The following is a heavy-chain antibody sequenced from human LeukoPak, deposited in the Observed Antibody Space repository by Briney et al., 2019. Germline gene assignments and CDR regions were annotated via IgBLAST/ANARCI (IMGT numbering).Heavy chain of an antibody. CDR2: ISGDGGST. Sequence: GGSLRLSCAASGFTFSTYAMSWVRQALGQGLEWVSPISGDGGSTYYAESVKGRVTISTDNSKNTLYLQMNSLRAEDTAVYYCAKRPDCSTTNCFRFEYWGQGTLVIVSS. J-gene: IGHJ4*02. CDR1: GFTFSTYA. V-gene: IGHV3-23*01. D-gene: IGHD2-2*01. CDR3: AKRPDCSTTNCFRFEY.